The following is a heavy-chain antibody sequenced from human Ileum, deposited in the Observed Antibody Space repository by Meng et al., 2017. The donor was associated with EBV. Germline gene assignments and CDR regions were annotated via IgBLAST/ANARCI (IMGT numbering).Heavy chain of an antibody. CDR3: ARYGRCNGNSFYCFDP. CDR2: IDQSGYT. V-gene: IGHV4-34*01. J-gene: IGHJ5*02. Sequence: VRLKHWGPGLLKPSETLSLPCAVYGGSFNDYYWTWLRQPPGKGLEWIGEIDQSGYTKFNPSLSSRATISRDTSNNQFSLRLNSVTAADTALYYCARYGRCNGNSFYCFDPWGQGTLVTVSS. CDR1: GGSFNDYY. D-gene: IGHD4-23*01.